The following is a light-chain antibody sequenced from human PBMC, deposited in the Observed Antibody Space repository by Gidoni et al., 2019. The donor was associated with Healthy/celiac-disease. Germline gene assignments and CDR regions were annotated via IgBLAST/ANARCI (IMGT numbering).Light chain of an antibody. CDR3: QQSYSTPYT. J-gene: IGKJ2*01. CDR2: AAS. Sequence: IQITQSPSSLSASVGDRVTITCRASQSISSYLNWYQQKPGKAPKLLNYAASSLQSGVHSRFSGSGSGTDFTLTISSLQPEDFATYYCQQSYSTPYTFXQXTKLEIK. CDR1: QSISSY. V-gene: IGKV1-39*01.